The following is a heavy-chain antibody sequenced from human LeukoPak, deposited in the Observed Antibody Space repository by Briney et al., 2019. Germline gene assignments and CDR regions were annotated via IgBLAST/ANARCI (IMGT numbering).Heavy chain of an antibody. V-gene: IGHV3-48*03. CDR2: ISSSGSAI. Sequence: GGSLRLFCAASGFPFSSYEMNWARQAPGKGLEWVSYISSSGSAIYYADSVKGRFTISRDNAKNSLYLQMNSLRAEDTAVYYCARDFRLTMVRGVASFDYWGQGTLVTVSS. CDR1: GFPFSSYE. D-gene: IGHD3-10*01. J-gene: IGHJ4*02. CDR3: ARDFRLTMVRGVASFDY.